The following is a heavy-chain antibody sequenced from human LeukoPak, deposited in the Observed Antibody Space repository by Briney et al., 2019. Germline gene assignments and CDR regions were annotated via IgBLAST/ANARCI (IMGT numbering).Heavy chain of an antibody. CDR2: IYYSGST. D-gene: IGHD4-11*01. V-gene: IGHV4-59*01. J-gene: IGHJ4*02. Sequence: PSGTQSLACTVSGGSISTYYWSWIRQPPGKGLEWIGYIYYSGSTSYNPSLKSRVTISVDTSKNQFSLKLSSVTAADTAVYYCARGMQARLDYFDYWGQGTLVTVSS. CDR3: ARGMQARLDYFDY. CDR1: GGSISTYY.